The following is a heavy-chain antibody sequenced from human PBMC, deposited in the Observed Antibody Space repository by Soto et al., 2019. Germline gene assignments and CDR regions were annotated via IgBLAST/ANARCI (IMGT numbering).Heavy chain of an antibody. Sequence: PSETLSLTCTVSGGSISSGGYYWSWILQHPGKGLEWIGYSYYSVSTYYNPSLKSRVTISVDTSKNQFSLKLSSVTAADTAVYYCARDLGDYGGSSGGRYCEYSGKGTMVHVSP. J-gene: IGHJ4*02. CDR2: SYYSVST. D-gene: IGHD2-15*01. CDR3: ARDLGDYGGSSGGRYCEY. V-gene: IGHV4-31*03. CDR1: GGSISSGGYY.